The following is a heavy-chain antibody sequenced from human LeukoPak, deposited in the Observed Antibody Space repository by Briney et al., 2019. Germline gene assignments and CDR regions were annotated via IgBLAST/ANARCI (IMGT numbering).Heavy chain of an antibody. Sequence: PGGSLRLSCAASGFTFSSYGMHWVRQAPGKGLEWVAVISYDGSNKYYADSVKGRFTISRDNSKNTLYLQMNSLRAEDTAVYYCARSIAAPYYFDYWGRGTLVTVSS. CDR1: GFTFSSYG. D-gene: IGHD6-13*01. V-gene: IGHV3-33*05. CDR3: ARSIAAPYYFDY. J-gene: IGHJ4*02. CDR2: ISYDGSNK.